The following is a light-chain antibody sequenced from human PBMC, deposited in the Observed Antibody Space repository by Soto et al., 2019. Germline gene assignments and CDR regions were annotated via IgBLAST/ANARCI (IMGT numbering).Light chain of an antibody. V-gene: IGLV2-8*01. CDR3: SSFTGASTI. CDR2: EVT. CDR1: SSDVGGYNY. J-gene: IGLJ1*01. Sequence: QSVLTHPRSACWSPGHSVTIACTGTSSDVGGYNYVSWYQQHPGKAPKLVIYEVTKRPSGVPDRFSGSKSGNTASLTVSGLQAEDEADYYCSSFTGASTIFGTGTKVTVL.